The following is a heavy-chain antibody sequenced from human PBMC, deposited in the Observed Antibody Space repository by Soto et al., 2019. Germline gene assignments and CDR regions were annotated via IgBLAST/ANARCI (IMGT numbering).Heavy chain of an antibody. CDR2: ISYDGRNK. CDR3: AKGGSSSARYFDA. V-gene: IGHV3-30*18. Sequence: QVQVAESGGGVVQPGRSLRLSCAASGFSFNSYGMHWVRQAPGKGLEWVAIISYDGRNKYYADSVKGRFTISRDSPRNTLYLEMNSLRAEDTAVYYCAKGGSSSARYFDAWGQGALVTVSS. CDR1: GFSFNSYG. J-gene: IGHJ5*02. D-gene: IGHD6-6*01.